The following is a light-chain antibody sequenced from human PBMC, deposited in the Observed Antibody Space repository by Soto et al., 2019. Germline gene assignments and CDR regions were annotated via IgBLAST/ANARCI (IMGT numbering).Light chain of an antibody. CDR1: QTVTSN. J-gene: IGKJ1*01. V-gene: IGKV3-15*01. CDR3: QQYANWPPQT. Sequence: EIVMTQSPATLSASPGERATLSCRASQTVTSNLAWYQQTPGQAPRLLIYGASTRATGTPARFSGSGSGTEFTLTITSLQSEDFAVYYCQQYANWPPQTFGQGTKGDIK. CDR2: GAS.